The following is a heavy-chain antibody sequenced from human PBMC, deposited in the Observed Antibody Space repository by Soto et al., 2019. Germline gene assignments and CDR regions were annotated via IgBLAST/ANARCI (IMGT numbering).Heavy chain of an antibody. CDR3: VRAGGSADY. D-gene: IGHD1-26*01. V-gene: IGHV3-7*03. CDR1: GFTLFSHW. Sequence: HPGGSLRLSCAASGFTLFSHWMSWVRQAPGQGLEWVAIVNPXXXXKRYVDSVAGRFTISRDNAENSLCLQMNSLRAEDTAVYYCVRAGGSADYWGPGTLVTVSS. J-gene: IGHJ4*02. CDR2: VNPXXXXK.